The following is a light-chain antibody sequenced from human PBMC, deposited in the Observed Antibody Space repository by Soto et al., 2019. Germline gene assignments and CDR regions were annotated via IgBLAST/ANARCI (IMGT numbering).Light chain of an antibody. J-gene: IGKJ1*01. V-gene: IGKV1-5*03. CDR2: KAS. CDR1: KTISSW. Sequence: IQTTQYPSTLYGSVGDRAVRSFRASKTISSWLAWYQQKPGKAPKLLIYKASTLKSGVPSRFSGSGSGTEFTLTISSLQPDEFATYYCQQYSSYSTFGQGTKVNI. CDR3: QQYSSYST.